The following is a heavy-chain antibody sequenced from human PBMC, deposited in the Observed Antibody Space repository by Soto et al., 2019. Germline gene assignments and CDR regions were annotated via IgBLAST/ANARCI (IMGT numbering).Heavy chain of an antibody. V-gene: IGHV3-23*01. CDR3: ANPTKYSYGPPFDY. CDR1: GFTFSSYA. CDR2: ISGSGGST. D-gene: IGHD5-18*01. Sequence: EVQLLESGGGLVQPGGSLRLSCAASGFTFSSYAMSWVRQAPGKGLEWVSAISGSGGSTYYADSVKGRFTISRDNSKNALYLQMNSLRAEDTAVYYFANPTKYSYGPPFDYWGQGTLVTVSS. J-gene: IGHJ4*02.